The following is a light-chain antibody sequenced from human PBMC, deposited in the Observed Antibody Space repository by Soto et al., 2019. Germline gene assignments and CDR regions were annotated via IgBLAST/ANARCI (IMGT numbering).Light chain of an antibody. J-gene: IGKJ4*01. CDR3: QQRSNWPQLT. Sequence: EIVLTQSPATLSLSPGERATLSCRASQSVRTYLAWYQQKPGQAPRLLIYDASNTATGIPARFSGSGSGTDFTLTISSLEPEDFAVYYCQQRSNWPQLTFGGGTKVEIK. CDR1: QSVRTY. V-gene: IGKV3-11*01. CDR2: DAS.